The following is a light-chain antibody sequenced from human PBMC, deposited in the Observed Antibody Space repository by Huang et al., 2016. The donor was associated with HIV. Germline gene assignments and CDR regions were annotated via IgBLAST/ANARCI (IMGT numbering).Light chain of an antibody. CDR3: QHQWT. V-gene: IGKV1-5*03. Sequence: DIQVTQSPSTLSAVVGDRVNITCRTSQRISTWLAWYQQRTGKAPNLLISKASNLETWVPSRFSGNGSGTEFTLTINGLQPDDLATYYCQHQWTFGQGTKVEIK. CDR2: KAS. CDR1: QRISTW. J-gene: IGKJ1*01.